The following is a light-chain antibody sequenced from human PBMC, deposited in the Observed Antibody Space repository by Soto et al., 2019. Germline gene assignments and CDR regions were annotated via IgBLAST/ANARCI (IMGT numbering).Light chain of an antibody. CDR3: QQFNSYPIT. CDR2: DAS. CDR1: QNINNY. J-gene: IGKJ5*01. V-gene: IGKV1-16*01. Sequence: DIQMTQSPSSLSASVGDRVTITCQASQNINNYLNWYQQKPGRAPKLLIYDASSLESGVPSRFSGSGSGTEFTLTIGGLQPDDFATYYCQQFNSYPITFGQGTRLEIK.